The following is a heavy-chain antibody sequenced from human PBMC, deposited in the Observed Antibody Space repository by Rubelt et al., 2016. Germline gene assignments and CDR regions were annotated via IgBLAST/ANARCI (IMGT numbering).Heavy chain of an antibody. D-gene: IGHD2-21*01. Sequence: QLQLQESGPGLVKPSETLSLTCTLSGGSISSGSYFWGWIRQPPGKGLEWIGSFSYSGSTDYNPSLKSRVTISVDTAKNQFSLKLSAVTAADTAVYYCARAIPTPRLFDTGPSVLDYWGQGTLVTVSS. J-gene: IGHJ4*02. CDR3: ARAIPTPRLFDTGPSVLDY. V-gene: IGHV4-39*07. CDR1: GGSISSGSYF. CDR2: FSYSGST.